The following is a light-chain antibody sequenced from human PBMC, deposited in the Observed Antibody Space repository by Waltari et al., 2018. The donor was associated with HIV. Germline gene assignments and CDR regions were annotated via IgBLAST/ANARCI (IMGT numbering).Light chain of an antibody. Sequence: DIQMTQSPSSLPASVGDRLTITCRASQTINRDLNWYQQKPGQGPTLLISAASTLESGVPSRFSGSVSGAEFTLSISSVQPEDFATYYCLQTYGSPLTFGPGTTVEVK. J-gene: IGKJ3*01. CDR1: QTINRD. CDR2: AAS. V-gene: IGKV1-39*01. CDR3: LQTYGSPLT.